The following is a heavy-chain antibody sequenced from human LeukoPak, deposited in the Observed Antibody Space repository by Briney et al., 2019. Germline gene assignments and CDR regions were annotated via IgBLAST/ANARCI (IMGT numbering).Heavy chain of an antibody. D-gene: IGHD3-10*01. CDR2: THSSGST. Sequence: SQTLSLTCTVSGYSISSGYYWTWIRQPAGKGLEWIGRTHSSGSTYYNPSLKSRVTISVDTSKNQFSLKLSSVTAADTAVYYCARVSLVRGAPDYYFDYWGQGTLVTVSS. V-gene: IGHV4-38-2*02. J-gene: IGHJ4*02. CDR3: ARVSLVRGAPDYYFDY. CDR1: GYSISSGYY.